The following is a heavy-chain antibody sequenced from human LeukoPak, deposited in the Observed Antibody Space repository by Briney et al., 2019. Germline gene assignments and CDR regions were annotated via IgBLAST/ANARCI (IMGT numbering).Heavy chain of an antibody. J-gene: IGHJ5*02. Sequence: ASVKVSCKASGYTFTSYGIGWVRQAPGQGLEWMGWISANNGNTNYAQKFQGRVTMTTDTSTSTVYMELRSLTSDDTAVYYCARVVVLGVNWFDPWGQGTLVTVAS. CDR2: ISANNGNT. CDR3: ARVVVLGVNWFDP. V-gene: IGHV1-18*04. D-gene: IGHD3-10*01. CDR1: GYTFTSYG.